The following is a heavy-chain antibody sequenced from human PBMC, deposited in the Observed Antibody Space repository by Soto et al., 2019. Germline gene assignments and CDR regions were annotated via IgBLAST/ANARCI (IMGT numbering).Heavy chain of an antibody. Sequence: GGSLRLSCAASGFTFSSYAMHWVRQAPGKGLECVAVISYDGSNKYYADSVKGRFTISRDNSKNTLYLQMNSLRAEDTAVYYCAREEDPSIAAAGNRNYYYYGMDVWGQGTTVTVSS. J-gene: IGHJ6*02. CDR1: GFTFSSYA. D-gene: IGHD6-13*01. CDR3: AREEDPSIAAAGNRNYYYYGMDV. V-gene: IGHV3-30-3*01. CDR2: ISYDGSNK.